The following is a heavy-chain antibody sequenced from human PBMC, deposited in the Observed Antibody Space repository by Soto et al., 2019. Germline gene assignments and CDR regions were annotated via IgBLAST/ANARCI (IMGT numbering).Heavy chain of an antibody. CDR3: ARGGGDYFDY. Sequence: SETLSLTCTVSGGSISSYYWSWIRQPPGKGLEWIGYIYYSGSTNYNPSLKSRVTISVDTSKNQFSLKLSSVPAADTAVYYCARGGGDYFDYWGQGTLVTVSS. D-gene: IGHD3-16*01. V-gene: IGHV4-59*01. CDR1: GGSISSYY. CDR2: IYYSGST. J-gene: IGHJ4*02.